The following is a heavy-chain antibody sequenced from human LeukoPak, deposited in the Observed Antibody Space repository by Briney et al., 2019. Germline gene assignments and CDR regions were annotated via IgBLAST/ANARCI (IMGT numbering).Heavy chain of an antibody. V-gene: IGHV3-23*01. CDR2: ISGSGGST. D-gene: IGHD3-3*01. CDR3: AKDRRGFARFLEWFITGYYFDY. J-gene: IGHJ4*02. CDR1: GFTFSSYA. Sequence: PGGSLRLSCAASGFTFSSYAMSWVRQAPGKGLEWVSAISGSGGSTYYADSVKGRFTISRDNSKNTLYLQMNSLRAEDTAVYYCAKDRRGFARFLEWFITGYYFDYWDQGTLVTVSS.